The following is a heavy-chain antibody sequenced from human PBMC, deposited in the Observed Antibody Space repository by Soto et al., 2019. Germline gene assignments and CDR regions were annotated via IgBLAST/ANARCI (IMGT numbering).Heavy chain of an antibody. CDR1: GFTYSRYI. J-gene: IGHJ3*02. V-gene: IGHV3-48*02. D-gene: IGHD3-22*01. Sequence: GGSLRLSCAASGFTYSRYIMNWVRQAPGKGLEWISCISSSSTTIYYADSVKGRFTISRDNAKNSLYLQLNSLRDEDTAVYYCARSYYYDSSGSYYRPFDIWGPGTKVTVS. CDR3: ARSYYYDSSGSYYRPFDI. CDR2: ISSSSTTI.